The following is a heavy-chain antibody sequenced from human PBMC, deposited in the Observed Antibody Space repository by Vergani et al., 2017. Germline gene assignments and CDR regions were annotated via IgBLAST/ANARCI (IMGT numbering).Heavy chain of an antibody. V-gene: IGHV4-39*01. CDR1: GGSISSSSYY. D-gene: IGHD6-13*01. Sequence: QLQLQESGPGLVKPSETLSLTCTVSGGSISSSSYYWGWVRQPPGKGLEWIGGIYYSGSTYYNPSLKSRVTISVDTSKNQFSLKLSSVTAADTAVYYCARRGIAAPIDYWGQGTLVTVSS. J-gene: IGHJ4*02. CDR3: ARRGIAAPIDY. CDR2: IYYSGST.